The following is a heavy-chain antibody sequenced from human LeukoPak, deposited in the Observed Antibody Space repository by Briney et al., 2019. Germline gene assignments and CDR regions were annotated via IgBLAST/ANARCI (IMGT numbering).Heavy chain of an antibody. CDR1: SGSISSYY. J-gene: IGHJ3*02. CDR3: ARGGAFDI. CDR2: IYYSGST. V-gene: IGHV4-59*01. Sequence: PSETLSLTCTVSSGSISSYYWSWIRQPPGKGLEWIGYIYYSGSTNYNPSLKSRVTISVDTSKNQFSLKLSSVTAADTAVYYCARGGAFDIWGQGTMVTVSS.